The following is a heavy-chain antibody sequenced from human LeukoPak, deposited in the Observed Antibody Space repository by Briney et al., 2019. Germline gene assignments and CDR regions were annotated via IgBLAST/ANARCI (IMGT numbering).Heavy chain of an antibody. V-gene: IGHV3-13*01. Sequence: PGGSLRLSCAASGFTFSSYDMHWVRQATGKGLEWFSAIGTAGDTYYPGSVKGRFTISRENAKNSLYLQMNSLRAGDTAVYYCARGLLRPGGSSDFDYWGQGTLVTVSS. CDR2: IGTAGDT. D-gene: IGHD1-26*01. CDR3: ARGLLRPGGSSDFDY. J-gene: IGHJ4*02. CDR1: GFTFSSYD.